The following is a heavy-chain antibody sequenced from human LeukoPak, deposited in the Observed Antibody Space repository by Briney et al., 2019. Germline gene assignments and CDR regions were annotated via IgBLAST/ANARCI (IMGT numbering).Heavy chain of an antibody. V-gene: IGHV3-7*01. CDR1: GFIFSSYW. CDR2: INEDGSEK. D-gene: IGHD2-2*01. Sequence: GGSLRLSCTASGFIFSSYWMSWVRQVPGKGLEWVANINEDGSEKYYVGSVKGRFTISRDNAQNSLYLQMNSLRAEDTAVYYCARHIVVVPAAMSPWGQGTLVTVSS. CDR3: ARHIVVVPAAMSP. J-gene: IGHJ5*02.